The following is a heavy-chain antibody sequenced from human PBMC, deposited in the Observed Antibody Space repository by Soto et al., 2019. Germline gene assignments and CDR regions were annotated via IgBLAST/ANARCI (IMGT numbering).Heavy chain of an antibody. CDR3: ARDVGFGGSYHFSRLTNTDGSRPTDYCSGMDL. D-gene: IGHD1-26*01. Sequence: PSETLSLTCTVSGGSVSSGSYYWSWIRQPPGKGLEWIGYIDYSGSTNYNPSLKSRVTISVDTSKNQFSLKLSSVTAADAAVYYCARDVGFGGSYHFSRLTNTDGSRPTDYCSGMDLWGQGTTVTVSS. J-gene: IGHJ6*02. CDR1: GGSVSSGSYY. V-gene: IGHV4-61*01. CDR2: IDYSGST.